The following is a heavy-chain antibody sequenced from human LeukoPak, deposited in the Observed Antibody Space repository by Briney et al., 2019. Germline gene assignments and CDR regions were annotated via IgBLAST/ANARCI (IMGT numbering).Heavy chain of an antibody. D-gene: IGHD4/OR15-4a*01. CDR2: ISGSGGDT. Sequence: GGSLRLSCEASAFTFSSYWMSWVRQAPGKGLEWVSISGSGGDTYYADSVKGRFTISRDNSKNTLYLQMNSLRAEDTAVYYCAKARGATYGTYYFDYWGQGTLVTVSS. CDR3: AKARGATYGTYYFDY. J-gene: IGHJ4*02. V-gene: IGHV3-23*01. CDR1: AFTFSSYW.